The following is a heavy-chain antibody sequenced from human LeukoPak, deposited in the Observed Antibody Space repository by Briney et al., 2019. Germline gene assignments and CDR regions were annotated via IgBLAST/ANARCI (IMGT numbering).Heavy chain of an antibody. Sequence: PGGSLRLSCAASGFTFSSYGMHWVRQAPGKGLEWVAFIRYDGSNKYYADSVKGRFTISRGNTKNSLYLQMNSLRVDDTAVYYCARDAVTGYSSGWYKPFPFDYWGQGSLVTVSS. J-gene: IGHJ4*02. CDR1: GFTFSSYG. CDR2: IRYDGSNK. V-gene: IGHV3-30*02. D-gene: IGHD6-19*01. CDR3: ARDAVTGYSSGWYKPFPFDY.